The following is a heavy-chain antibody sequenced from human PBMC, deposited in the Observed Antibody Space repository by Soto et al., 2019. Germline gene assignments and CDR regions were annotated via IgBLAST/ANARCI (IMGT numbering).Heavy chain of an antibody. V-gene: IGHV1-3*01. D-gene: IGHD2-15*01. CDR1: GYIFTSYA. CDR2: INAGNGNT. CDR3: ASRGDCSGGSCSWSGFDP. Sequence: ASVKVSCKASGYIFTSYAMHWVRQAPGQRLEWMGWINAGNGNTKYSQKFQGRVTITRDTSASTAYMELSSLRSEDTALYYCASRGDCSGGSCSWSGFDPWGQGTLVTVSS. J-gene: IGHJ5*02.